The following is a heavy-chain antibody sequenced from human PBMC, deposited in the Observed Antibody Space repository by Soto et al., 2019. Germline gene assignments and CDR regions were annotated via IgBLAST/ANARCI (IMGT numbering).Heavy chain of an antibody. CDR3: ARFVRSCSATTCSTRADV. V-gene: IGHV4-61*01. Sequence: SSETLSLTCTVSGGFVNSDTHSWSWIRQTPGKRLEWIGFIYSGGSTKNPSLRSRVTMSVDTSKNQFSLKLRSVIVADTAVYHCARFVRSCSATTCSTRADVWGQGITVTVSS. J-gene: IGHJ6*02. D-gene: IGHD2-2*01. CDR1: GGFVNSDTHS. CDR2: IYSGGST.